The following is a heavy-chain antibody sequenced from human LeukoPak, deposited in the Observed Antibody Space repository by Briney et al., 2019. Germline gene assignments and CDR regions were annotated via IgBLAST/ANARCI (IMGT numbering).Heavy chain of an antibody. J-gene: IGHJ4*02. V-gene: IGHV5-51*01. CDR3: ARPSYGASDY. D-gene: IGHD4-17*01. CDR2: IYPDDSRT. CDR1: GYRFTKSW. Sequence: HGESLKISCKGSGYRFTKSWIGWVRQLPGKGLEWLGIIYPDDSRTRYSPSFQGQVTISVDKSITTAYLQWTSLKASDTAMYYCARPSYGASDYWGQGTLVTVSS.